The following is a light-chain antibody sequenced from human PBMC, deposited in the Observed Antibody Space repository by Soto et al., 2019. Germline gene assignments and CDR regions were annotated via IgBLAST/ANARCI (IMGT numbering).Light chain of an antibody. Sequence: DIQMTQSPSTLSASAGERVTITCRASQSISSWLAWYQQKPGKAPKLLIYDASSLESGVPSRFSGSGSGTEFTLTISSLQPDDFATYYCQQYNSYPWTFGQGTKVDIK. J-gene: IGKJ1*01. V-gene: IGKV1-5*01. CDR2: DAS. CDR1: QSISSW. CDR3: QQYNSYPWT.